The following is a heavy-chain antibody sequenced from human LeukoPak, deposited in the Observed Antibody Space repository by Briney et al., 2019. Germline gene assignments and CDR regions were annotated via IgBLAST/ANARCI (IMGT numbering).Heavy chain of an antibody. D-gene: IGHD3-3*01. CDR2: ISGSGGST. J-gene: IGHJ4*02. CDR1: GFTFSSYA. V-gene: IGHV3-23*01. CDR3: AKNYDFWSGYYSPLDY. Sequence: GXSLRLSCAASGFTFSSYAMSWVRQAQGKGMEWVSAISGSGGSTYYADSVKGRVTISRENAKKRVYMQKKRQRAEDTAVYYCAKNYDFWSGYYSPLDYWGQGTLVTVSS.